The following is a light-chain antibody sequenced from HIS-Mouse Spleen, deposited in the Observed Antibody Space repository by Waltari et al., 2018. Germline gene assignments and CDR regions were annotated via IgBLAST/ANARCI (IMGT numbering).Light chain of an antibody. CDR1: SRDVGGYNY. V-gene: IGLV2-14*03. CDR3: SSYTSSSTYV. J-gene: IGLJ1*01. Sequence: SALTQPASVSGSPGQSITISCTGTSRDVGGYNYVSCYQQHPGKAPKLMIYDVSNRPSGVSNRFSGSKSGNTASLTISGLQAEDEADYYCSSYTSSSTYVFGTGTKVTVL. CDR2: DVS.